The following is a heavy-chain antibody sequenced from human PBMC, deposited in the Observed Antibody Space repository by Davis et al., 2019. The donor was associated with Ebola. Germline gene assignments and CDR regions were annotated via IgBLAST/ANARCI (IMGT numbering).Heavy chain of an antibody. Sequence: ASVKVSCKASGYTFTSYGITWVRQAPGQGLEWMGWISAYNGNTNYAQKLQGRVTMTTDTSTITAYMELRSLRSDDTAVYYCARDSSGTNYYYYGLDAWGQGTTVTVSS. D-gene: IGHD1-26*01. CDR1: GYTFTSYG. CDR2: ISAYNGNT. CDR3: ARDSSGTNYYYYGLDA. V-gene: IGHV1-18*04. J-gene: IGHJ6*02.